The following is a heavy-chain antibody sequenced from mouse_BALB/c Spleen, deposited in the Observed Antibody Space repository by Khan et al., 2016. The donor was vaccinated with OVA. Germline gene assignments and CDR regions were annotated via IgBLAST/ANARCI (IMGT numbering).Heavy chain of an antibody. CDR2: IISGGST. Sequence: EVELVESGGGLVKPGGSLKLSCAASGFTFRNYAMSWVRQTPEKRLEWVASIISGGSTYYPDSVKGRFTISRDNARNILYLQMSSLRSEDTAMYXCARGYGNFVNPHYAMDYWGQGTSVTVSS. V-gene: IGHV5-6-5*01. D-gene: IGHD2-1*01. CDR1: GFTFRNYA. CDR3: ARGYGNFVNPHYAMDY. J-gene: IGHJ4*01.